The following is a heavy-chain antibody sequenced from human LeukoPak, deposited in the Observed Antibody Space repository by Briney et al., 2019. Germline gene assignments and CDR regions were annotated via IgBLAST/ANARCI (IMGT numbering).Heavy chain of an antibody. J-gene: IGHJ4*02. Sequence: KPSETLSLTYAVYGGSFSGYYWSWIRQPPGKGLEWIGEINHSGSTNYNPSLKSRVTISVDTSKNQFSLKLSSVTAADTAVYYCARGVGSRSRGTTPTYSLDYWGQGTLVTVSS. CDR3: ARGVGSRSRGTTPTYSLDY. D-gene: IGHD1-26*01. CDR2: INHSGST. CDR1: GGSFSGYY. V-gene: IGHV4-34*01.